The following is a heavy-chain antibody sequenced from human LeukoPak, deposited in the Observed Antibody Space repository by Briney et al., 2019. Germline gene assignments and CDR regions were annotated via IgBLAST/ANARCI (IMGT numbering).Heavy chain of an antibody. CDR2: INPSGGST. Sequence: GASVKVSCKASRYTFTSYYMHWVRQAPGQGLEWMGIINPSGGSTSYAQKFQGRVTMTRDTSTSTVYMELSSLRSEDTAVYYCARDPCSSTSCRGPPWFDPWGQGTLVTVSS. D-gene: IGHD2-2*01. J-gene: IGHJ5*02. V-gene: IGHV1-46*01. CDR3: ARDPCSSTSCRGPPWFDP. CDR1: RYTFTSYY.